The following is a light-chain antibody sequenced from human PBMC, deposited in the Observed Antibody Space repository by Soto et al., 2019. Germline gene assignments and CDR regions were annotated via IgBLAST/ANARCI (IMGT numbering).Light chain of an antibody. CDR2: LEGSGSY. CDR1: SGHSTYI. V-gene: IGLV4-60*02. J-gene: IGLJ2*01. CDR3: ETWDTTVVV. Sequence: QPVLTQSSSASASLGSSVKLTCTLSSGHSTYIIAWHQQQPGKAPRYLMKLEGSGSYNKGSGIPDRFSGSSSGADRYLTISNLQFEDEADYYCETWDTTVVVFGGGTELTVL.